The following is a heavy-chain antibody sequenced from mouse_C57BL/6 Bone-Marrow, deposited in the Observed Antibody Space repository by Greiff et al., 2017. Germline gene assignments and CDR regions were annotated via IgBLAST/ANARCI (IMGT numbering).Heavy chain of an antibody. J-gene: IGHJ1*03. CDR2: ISDGGSYT. D-gene: IGHD2-12*01. CDR3: AREVTYDV. V-gene: IGHV5-4*01. CDR1: GFTFSSYA. Sequence: EVKLMESGGDLVKPGGSLKLSCAASGFTFSSYAMSWVRQTPEKRLEWVATISDGGSYTYYPDNVKGRFTISRDNAKNNLYLQMSHLKSEDTAMYYCAREVTYDVWGTGTTVTVSS.